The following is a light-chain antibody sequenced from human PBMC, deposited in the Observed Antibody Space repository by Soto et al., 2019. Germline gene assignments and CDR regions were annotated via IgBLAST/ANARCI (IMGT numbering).Light chain of an antibody. CDR2: DAS. Sequence: EIVLTQSPATLSLSPGDRATLSCRASQSVGSYLGWYQQRPGQAPRLLIYDASNRATGIPARFGGSGSGTDFTLTIGSLDPEDFAVYYCQQRSDWPSTVGGGTKVEIK. CDR1: QSVGSY. J-gene: IGKJ4*01. V-gene: IGKV3-11*01. CDR3: QQRSDWPST.